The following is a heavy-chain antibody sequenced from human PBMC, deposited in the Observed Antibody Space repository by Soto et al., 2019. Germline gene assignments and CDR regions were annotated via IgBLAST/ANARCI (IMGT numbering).Heavy chain of an antibody. CDR2: ISYDGSNK. CDR1: GFTFSSYA. D-gene: IGHD6-13*01. V-gene: IGHV3-30-3*01. J-gene: IGHJ4*02. CDR3: ARDHTGIAGSYFDY. Sequence: PGGSLRLSCAASGFTFSSYAMHWVRQAPGKGLEWEAVISYDGSNKYYADTLKGRFTISRENSKNKLYLHMNSLRAEDTAVYYCARDHTGIAGSYFDYWGQGTLVTVSS.